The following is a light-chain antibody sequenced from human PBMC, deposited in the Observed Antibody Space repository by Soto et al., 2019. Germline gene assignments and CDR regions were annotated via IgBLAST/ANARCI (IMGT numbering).Light chain of an antibody. V-gene: IGKV3-15*01. CDR1: QSVSTY. CDR3: QQYDSWPPSYT. Sequence: EIVMTQSPATLSVSLGDRATLSCRASQSVSTYLAWYQQEPGQAPRLLIYGASTRATGIPARFSGSGSETDFTLTISSLQSEDFAVYYCQQYDSWPPSYTFGQGTKVDIK. CDR2: GAS. J-gene: IGKJ2*01.